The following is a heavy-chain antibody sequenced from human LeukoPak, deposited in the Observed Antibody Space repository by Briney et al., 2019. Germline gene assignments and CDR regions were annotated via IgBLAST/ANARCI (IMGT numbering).Heavy chain of an antibody. D-gene: IGHD3-22*01. CDR3: ARDRSSGYYFRVPENDAFDI. J-gene: IGHJ3*02. Sequence: ASVKVSCKASGYTFTRYYMHWVRQAPGQGLEWMGIINPSGGSTSYAQKFQGRVTMTRDTSTSTVYMELSSLRSDDTAVYYCARDRSSGYYFRVPENDAFDIWGQGTMVTVSS. CDR2: INPSGGST. CDR1: GYTFTRYY. V-gene: IGHV1-46*01.